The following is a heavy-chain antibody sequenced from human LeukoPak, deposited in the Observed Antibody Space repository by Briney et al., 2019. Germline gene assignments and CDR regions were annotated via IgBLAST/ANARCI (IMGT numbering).Heavy chain of an antibody. CDR3: ARDRSRWSIAPDADV. Sequence: GGSLRLSCAASGFAFNDYWMNWVRQVPGKGLMWVARINSDGTRTTYADPVKGRFTVSRDNAKNTLYLQMNSLRAEDTAVYYCARDRSRWSIAPDADVWGQGTTVTVSS. D-gene: IGHD2-15*01. CDR1: GFAFNDYW. V-gene: IGHV3-74*01. J-gene: IGHJ6*02. CDR2: INSDGTRT.